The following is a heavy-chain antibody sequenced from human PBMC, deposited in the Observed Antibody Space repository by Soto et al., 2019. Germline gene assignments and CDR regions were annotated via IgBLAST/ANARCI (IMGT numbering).Heavy chain of an antibody. J-gene: IGHJ6*03. CDR2: IYPGDSDT. Sequence: GEALKVSCKGSGYIFTSYWIGWGRQMPGKGLEWMGIIYPGDSDTRYSPSFQGQVTISADKSISTAYLQWSSLKASDTAMYYCARQMKGYSYGYYYYYYMDVWGKGTTVTVSS. D-gene: IGHD5-18*01. CDR3: ARQMKGYSYGYYYYYYMDV. CDR1: GYIFTSYW. V-gene: IGHV5-51*01.